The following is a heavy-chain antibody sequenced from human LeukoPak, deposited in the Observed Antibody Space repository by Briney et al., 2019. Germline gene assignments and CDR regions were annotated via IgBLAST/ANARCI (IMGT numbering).Heavy chain of an antibody. CDR2: ISSSSSTI. CDR3: ARETGLHYFDY. CDR1: GFTFSSYS. Sequence: PGGSLRLSCAASGFTFSSYSMTWVRQAPGKGLEWVSYISSSSSTIYYADSVKGRFTIFRDNAKNSLYLQMTSLRAEDMAVYYCARETGLHYFDYWGQGTLVTVSS. D-gene: IGHD2-15*01. J-gene: IGHJ4*02. V-gene: IGHV3-48*01.